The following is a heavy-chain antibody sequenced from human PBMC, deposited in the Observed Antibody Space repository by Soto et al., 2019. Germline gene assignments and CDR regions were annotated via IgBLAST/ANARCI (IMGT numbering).Heavy chain of an antibody. Sequence: VESLKISCNGSGYTFTAYWIAWVRQMPGKGLEWMGIIDPGDSETRYSPSFPGQVTMSADKSITTAYLQMTSLKASDTAMYYCARQLTAAADIDYWGQGTQVTVSS. CDR3: ARQLTAAADIDY. V-gene: IGHV5-51*01. CDR2: IDPGDSET. D-gene: IGHD6-13*01. CDR1: GYTFTAYW. J-gene: IGHJ4*02.